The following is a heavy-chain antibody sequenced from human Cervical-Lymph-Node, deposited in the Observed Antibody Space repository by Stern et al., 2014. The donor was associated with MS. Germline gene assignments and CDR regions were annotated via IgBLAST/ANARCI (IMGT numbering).Heavy chain of an antibody. V-gene: IGHV3-74*01. Sequence: EVQLVESGGGLVQPGGSLRLSCAASGFTFSNYWMQWVRQAPGKGLAWVSHINSDGSNTGYADSVKGRFTISRDNAKNTLYLQMNSLRAADTAVYYCARLAYHYDSSGYSRPLDYWGQGILVTVSS. D-gene: IGHD3-22*01. CDR2: INSDGSNT. J-gene: IGHJ4*02. CDR1: GFTFSNYW. CDR3: ARLAYHYDSSGYSRPLDY.